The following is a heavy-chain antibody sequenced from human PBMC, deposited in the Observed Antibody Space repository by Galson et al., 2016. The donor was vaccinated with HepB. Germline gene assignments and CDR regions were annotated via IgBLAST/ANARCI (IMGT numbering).Heavy chain of an antibody. D-gene: IGHD1-1*01. CDR3: GKGGTGIAVPVDL. CDR2: TSSDGSNE. Sequence: SLRLSCAISGVIFSDHAMHWVRQAPGRGLEWVAVTSSDGSNEYYVNSVKGRFAISRDNSKNTLYLQMNSLRGEDTAVYYCGKGGTGIAVPVDLWGEGTPATVSS. J-gene: IGHJ5*02. CDR1: GVIFSDHA. V-gene: IGHV3-30*18.